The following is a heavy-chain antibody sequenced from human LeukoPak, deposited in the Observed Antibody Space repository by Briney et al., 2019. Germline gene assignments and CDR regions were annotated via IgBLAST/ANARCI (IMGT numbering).Heavy chain of an antibody. CDR1: GYSFTSYW. CDR2: IYPGDSDT. J-gene: IGHJ4*02. CDR3: ARRSSSWDRYDN. D-gene: IGHD6-13*01. V-gene: IGHV5-51*01. Sequence: KLGESLKISCKGSGYSFTSYWIGWVRQMPGKGLEWMGIIYPGDSDTKYSPSFQGQVTISADKSISTAYLQWGSLKASDTAMYYCARRSSSWDRYDNWGQGTLVTVSS.